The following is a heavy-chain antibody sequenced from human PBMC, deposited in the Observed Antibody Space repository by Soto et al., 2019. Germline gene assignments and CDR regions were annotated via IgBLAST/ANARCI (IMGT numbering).Heavy chain of an antibody. CDR2: IYYSGST. D-gene: IGHD2-2*01. V-gene: IGHV4-39*01. CDR3: ARLIAYCISTSCHNWFDP. Sequence: QLQLQESGPGLVKPSETLSLTCTVSGGSISSSSYYWGWIRQPPGKGLEWIGSIYYSGSTYYNPSLKSRVTISVDTSKNQFSLKLSSVTAADTAVYYCARLIAYCISTSCHNWFDPWGQGTLVTVSS. J-gene: IGHJ5*02. CDR1: GGSISSSSYY.